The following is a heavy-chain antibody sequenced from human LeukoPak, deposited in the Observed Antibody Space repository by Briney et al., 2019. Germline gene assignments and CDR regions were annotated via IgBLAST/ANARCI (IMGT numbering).Heavy chain of an antibody. J-gene: IGHJ4*02. CDR2: ISWDGGST. CDR1: GFTFDDYA. CDR3: AKDIRGSTSWYGLDY. D-gene: IGHD6-13*01. V-gene: IGHV3-43D*03. Sequence: PGGSLRLSCAVSGFTFDDYALHWVRQAPGKGLEGVSLISWDGGSTHYADSVKGRFTISRDNSKNSLYLQMNSLRAEDTALYYCAKDIRGSTSWYGLDYWGQGTLVTVSS.